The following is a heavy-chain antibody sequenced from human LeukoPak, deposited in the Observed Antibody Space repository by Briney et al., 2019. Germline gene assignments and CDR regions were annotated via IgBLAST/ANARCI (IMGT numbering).Heavy chain of an antibody. CDR1: GYTFTGYY. Sequence: ASVKVSCKASGYTFTGYYMHWVRQAPGQGLEWMGWINPNSGGTNYAQKFQGWVTRTRDTSISTAYMELSRLRSDDTAVYYCASSLDSSGYYYGDAFDIWGQGTMVTVSS. D-gene: IGHD3-22*01. V-gene: IGHV1-2*04. CDR3: ASSLDSSGYYYGDAFDI. J-gene: IGHJ3*02. CDR2: INPNSGGT.